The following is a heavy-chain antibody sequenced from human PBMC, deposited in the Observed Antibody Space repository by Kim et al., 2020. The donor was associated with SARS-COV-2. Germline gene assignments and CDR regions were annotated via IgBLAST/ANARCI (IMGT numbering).Heavy chain of an antibody. J-gene: IGHJ4*02. D-gene: IGHD3-22*01. CDR3: AKRYYYDSSGYYLFDY. Sequence: SVKARFTISRDNSKNTLYLQMNSLRAEDTAVYYCAKRYYYDSSGYYLFDYWGQGTLVTVSS. V-gene: IGHV3-23*01.